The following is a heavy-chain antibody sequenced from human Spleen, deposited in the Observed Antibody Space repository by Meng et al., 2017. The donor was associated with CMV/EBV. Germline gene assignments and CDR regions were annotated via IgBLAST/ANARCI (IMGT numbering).Heavy chain of an antibody. V-gene: IGHV1-2*02. CDR3: ARDVTRVSNYFDN. CDR1: GYTFNIFY. D-gene: IGHD4-11*01. J-gene: IGHJ4*02. Sequence: SVKVSCKASGYTFNIFYMHWVRQAPGQGLEWMGWINPSTGGIHYAQKFQGRVTITRDTSISTVYMELSRLASDDTAIYYCARDVTRVSNYFDNWGQGTLVTVSS. CDR2: INPSTGGI.